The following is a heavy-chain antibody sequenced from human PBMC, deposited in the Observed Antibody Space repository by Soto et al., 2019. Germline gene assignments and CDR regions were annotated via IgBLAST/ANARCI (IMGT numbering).Heavy chain of an antibody. Sequence: PSETLSLTCAVYGGSFSGYYWSWIRQPPGKGLEWIGEINHSGSTNYNPSLKSRVTITVDTSKNQFSLKLSSVTAADTAVFYCASLFCSGGSCYTYYYYYYYMDVWGKGTTVTVSS. V-gene: IGHV4-34*01. J-gene: IGHJ6*03. CDR3: ASLFCSGGSCYTYYYYYYYMDV. D-gene: IGHD2-15*01. CDR1: GGSFSGYY. CDR2: INHSGST.